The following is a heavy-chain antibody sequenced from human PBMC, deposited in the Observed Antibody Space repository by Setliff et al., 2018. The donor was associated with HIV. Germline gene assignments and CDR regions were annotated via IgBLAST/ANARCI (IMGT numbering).Heavy chain of an antibody. CDR2: ITSGGST. CDR1: GFTFSSYA. J-gene: IGHJ4*02. Sequence: PGGSLRLSCAASGFTFSSYAMSWVRQTPQKGLGWVSIITSGGSTYYADSAKGRFIISRDNSQNTLYLQMNSLRADDTAIYYCAKGFRPVDTALVSGPTYWGQGTLVTV. D-gene: IGHD5-18*01. CDR3: AKGFRPVDTALVSGPTY. V-gene: IGHV3-23*01.